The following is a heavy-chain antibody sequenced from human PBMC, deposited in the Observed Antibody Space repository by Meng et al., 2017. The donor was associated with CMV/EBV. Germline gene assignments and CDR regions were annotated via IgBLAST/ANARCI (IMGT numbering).Heavy chain of an antibody. D-gene: IGHD4-23*01. CDR3: KKVSPTETPHGGQRVDV. V-gene: IGHV3-7*01. CDR1: GFTFSSYW. Sequence: GESLKISCAASGFTFSSYWMSWVRQAPGKGLEWVANIKQDGSEKYYVDSVKGRFTISRDNAKNSLYLQMNSLRAEDTAVYYCKKVSPTETPHGGQRVDVWGQGTTVTVSS. CDR2: IKQDGSEK. J-gene: IGHJ6*02.